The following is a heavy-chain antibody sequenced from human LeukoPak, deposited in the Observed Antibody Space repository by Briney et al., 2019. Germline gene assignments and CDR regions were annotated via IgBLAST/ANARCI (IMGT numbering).Heavy chain of an antibody. J-gene: IGHJ4*02. D-gene: IGHD3-22*01. V-gene: IGHV3-48*01. CDR1: GFTFSSYS. CDR3: ARDRSYYYDSSGYYSDVY. Sequence: GGSLRLSCAASGFTFSSYSMNWVRQAPGKGLEWVSYISSSSSTIYYADSVKGRFTISRDNAKNSLYLQMNSLRAEDTAVYYCARDRSYYYDSSGYYSDVYWGQGTLVTVSS. CDR2: ISSSSSTI.